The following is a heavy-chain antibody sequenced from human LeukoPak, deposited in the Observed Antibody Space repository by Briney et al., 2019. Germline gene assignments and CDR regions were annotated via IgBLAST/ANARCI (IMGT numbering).Heavy chain of an antibody. CDR1: GGSISSHY. Sequence: SETLSLTCTVSGGSISSHYWSWIRQPPGEGLEWIGYIYYSGITNYNPSLKSRVTISVDTSKNQFSLKLSSVTAADTAVYYCARVWLNYYYDSSGYYTYDQGGYFDYWGQGTLVTVSS. J-gene: IGHJ4*02. D-gene: IGHD3-22*01. CDR2: IYYSGIT. CDR3: ARVWLNYYYDSSGYYTYDQGGYFDY. V-gene: IGHV4-59*11.